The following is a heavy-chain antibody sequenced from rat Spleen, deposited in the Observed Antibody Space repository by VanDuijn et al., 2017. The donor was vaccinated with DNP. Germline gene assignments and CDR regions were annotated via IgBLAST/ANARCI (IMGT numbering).Heavy chain of an antibody. J-gene: IGHJ1*01. V-gene: IGHV5-46*01. CDR1: GFTFSSFP. CDR3: ARGSSSIYWYFDF. D-gene: IGHD1-2*01. Sequence: EVQLVESGGGLVQPGRSMKLSCAASGFTFSSFPMAWVRPAPTKGLEWVATISTSGGSTYYRDSVKGRFTISRDNAKSTLYLQMNSLRSEDTATYYCARGSSSIYWYFDFWGPGTMVTVSS. CDR2: ISTSGGST.